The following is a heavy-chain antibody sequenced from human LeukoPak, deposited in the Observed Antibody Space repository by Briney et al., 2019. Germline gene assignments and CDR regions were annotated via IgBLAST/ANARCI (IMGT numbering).Heavy chain of an antibody. CDR1: GYTFTGYY. Sequence: GASVKVSCKASGYTFTGYYMHWVRQAPGQGLEWMGWINPNSGGTNYAQKFQGRVTMTRDTSISTAYMELSRLRSDDTAVYYCASGLYYYDSSGYSPGGFFFDPWGQGTLVTVSS. D-gene: IGHD3-22*01. V-gene: IGHV1-2*02. J-gene: IGHJ5*02. CDR3: ASGLYYYDSSGYSPGGFFFDP. CDR2: INPNSGGT.